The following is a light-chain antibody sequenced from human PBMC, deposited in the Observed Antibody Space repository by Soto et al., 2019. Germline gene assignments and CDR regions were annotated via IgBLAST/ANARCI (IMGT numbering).Light chain of an antibody. CDR3: AAWDDSLNGPL. CDR2: NNN. J-gene: IGLJ2*01. Sequence: QPVLTQPPSASGTPGQRVTISCSGSSSNIASNTVNWYQQLPGTAPKLLIYNNNHRPSGVLDRFSGSKSGTSASLAISGLQSEDEADYYCAAWDDSLNGPLFGGWTKLTVL. CDR1: SSNIASNT. V-gene: IGLV1-44*01.